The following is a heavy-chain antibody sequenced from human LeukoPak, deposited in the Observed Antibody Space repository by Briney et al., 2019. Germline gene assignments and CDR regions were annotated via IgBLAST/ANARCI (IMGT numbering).Heavy chain of an antibody. Sequence: SETLSLTCAVYGGSFSGYYWSWIRQPPGKGLEWIGEINHSGSTNYNPSLKSRVTISVDTSKNQFSLKLSSVTAADTAVYYCARGPEGNCSGGSCYPEGNWFDPWGQGTLVTVSS. CDR2: INHSGST. CDR3: ARGPEGNCSGGSCYPEGNWFDP. CDR1: GGSFSGYY. D-gene: IGHD2-15*01. J-gene: IGHJ5*02. V-gene: IGHV4-34*01.